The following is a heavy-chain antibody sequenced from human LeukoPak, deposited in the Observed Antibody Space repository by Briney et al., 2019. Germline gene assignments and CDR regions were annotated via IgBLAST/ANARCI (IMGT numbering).Heavy chain of an antibody. CDR1: GFTFSGYA. CDR2: ISGSGGST. D-gene: IGHD3-3*01. Sequence: GGSLRLSCAASGFTFSGYAMSWVRQAPGKGLEWVSAISGSGGSTYYADSVKGRFTISRDNSKNTLYLQMNSLRAEDTAVYYCAKGDDFWSGYFDYWGQGTLVTVSS. V-gene: IGHV3-23*01. CDR3: AKGDDFWSGYFDY. J-gene: IGHJ4*02.